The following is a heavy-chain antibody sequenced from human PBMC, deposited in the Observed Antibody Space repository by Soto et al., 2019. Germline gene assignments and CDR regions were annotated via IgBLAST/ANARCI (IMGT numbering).Heavy chain of an antibody. D-gene: IGHD2-2*01. J-gene: IGHJ4*02. V-gene: IGHV3-33*01. CDR3: TRRGCSTTGCYFN. CDR2: IWYDGSNK. Sequence: GGSLRLSCAASGFTFSSYGMHWVSKAPGKGLEWVAVIWYDGSNKYYADSVKGRFTISRDNSKNTLYLQMNSLRAEDTAVYYCTRRGCSTTGCYFNWGRGTLVTVSS. CDR1: GFTFSSYG.